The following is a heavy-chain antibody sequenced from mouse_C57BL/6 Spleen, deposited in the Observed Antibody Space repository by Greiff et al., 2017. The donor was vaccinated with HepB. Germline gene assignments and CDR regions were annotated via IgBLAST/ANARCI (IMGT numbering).Heavy chain of an antibody. CDR2: ISYSGST. V-gene: IGHV3-1*01. J-gene: IGHJ3*01. CDR3: ARDYYGSRFAC. CDR1: GYSITSGYV. D-gene: IGHD1-1*01. Sequence: ESGPGMVKPSQSLSLSCTVTGYSITSGYVWHWIRHFPGNNLEWMGFISYSGSTNYNPSLKSRIAITHDTSKNHIFLKLNSVTTEDAATYYCARDYYGSRFACWGKGTMVTVST.